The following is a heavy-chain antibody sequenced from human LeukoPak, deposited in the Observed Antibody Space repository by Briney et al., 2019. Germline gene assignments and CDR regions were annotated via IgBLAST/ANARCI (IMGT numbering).Heavy chain of an antibody. CDR3: AGRATVTKAFDI. Sequence: SETLSLTCTVSGGSSSSSTYYWGWIRQPPGKGLECIGSVYYSGSTYYNPSLKSRVTISVDTAKNQFSLKLSFVTAADTAVYYCAGRATVTKAFDIWGQGTMVTVSS. D-gene: IGHD4-17*01. V-gene: IGHV4-39*01. J-gene: IGHJ3*02. CDR1: GGSSSSSTYY. CDR2: VYYSGST.